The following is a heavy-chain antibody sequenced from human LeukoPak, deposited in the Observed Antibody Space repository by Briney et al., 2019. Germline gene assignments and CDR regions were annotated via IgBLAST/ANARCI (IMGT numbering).Heavy chain of an antibody. CDR3: ARDHNYDSSGYFLYY. J-gene: IGHJ4*02. V-gene: IGHV4-34*01. Sequence: SETLSLTCAVYGGSFSGYYWNWIRQPPGKGLEWIGEINHSGNTNYNPSLKSRVIMSVDTSKNQFSLRLSSVTAADTAVYYCARDHNYDSSGYFLYYWGQGTLVTVSS. D-gene: IGHD3-22*01. CDR2: INHSGNT. CDR1: GGSFSGYY.